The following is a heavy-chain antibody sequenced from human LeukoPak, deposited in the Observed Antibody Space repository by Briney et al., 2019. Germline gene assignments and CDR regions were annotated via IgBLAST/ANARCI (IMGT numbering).Heavy chain of an antibody. V-gene: IGHV3-53*01. CDR1: GFTVSSNY. CDR2: IYSGGST. J-gene: IGHJ4*02. Sequence: PGGSLRLSCAASGFTVSSNYMSWVRQAPGKGLEWVSVIYSGGSTYYADSVKGRFTISRDNSKNTLYLQMNSLRAEDTAVYYCARDRGYDSSGYYPDYWGQGTLVTVSS. CDR3: ARDRGYDSSGYYPDY. D-gene: IGHD3-22*01.